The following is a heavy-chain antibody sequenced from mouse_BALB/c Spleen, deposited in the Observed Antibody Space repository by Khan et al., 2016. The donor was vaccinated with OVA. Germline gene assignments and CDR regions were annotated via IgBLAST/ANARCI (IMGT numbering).Heavy chain of an antibody. J-gene: IGHJ2*01. V-gene: IGHV3-2*02. CDR3: ARVYGGDFNY. D-gene: IGHD1-1*01. Sequence: EVQLVESGPGLVKPSQSLSLSCTVTGYSIASYYARNWIRQFPRNKLEWMGFITYSCYTNYNPSLKSRTPFTRDTSKNPFFLHLNSVTSEDTATYYCARVYGGDFNYWEHDITLTDSS. CDR1: GYSIASYYA. CDR2: ITYSCYT.